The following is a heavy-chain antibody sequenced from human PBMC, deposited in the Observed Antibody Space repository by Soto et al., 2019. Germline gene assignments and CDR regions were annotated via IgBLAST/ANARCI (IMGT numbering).Heavy chain of an antibody. V-gene: IGHV5-51*01. CDR3: ARSRRGAYSSGWYSPSGYYNYGIDV. CDR1: GYSFTSYW. J-gene: IGHJ6*02. D-gene: IGHD6-19*01. Sequence: GESLKISCKGSGYSFTSYWIGWVRQMPGKGLEWMGIIYPGDSETRYSPALQGQVTISADTSISTAYLQWSSLKASDTAMYYCARSRRGAYSSGWYSPSGYYNYGIDVWGQGTKVTVSS. CDR2: IYPGDSET.